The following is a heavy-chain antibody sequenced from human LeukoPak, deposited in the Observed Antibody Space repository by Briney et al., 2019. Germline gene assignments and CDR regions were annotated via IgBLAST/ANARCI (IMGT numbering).Heavy chain of an antibody. CDR3: ARDYGSIVNWFDP. J-gene: IGHJ5*02. CDR2: INPNSGGT. Sequence: ASVKVSCKASGYTFTSYDINWVRQATGQRLEWMGRINPNSGGTNYAQKFQGRVTMTRDTSISTAYMELSRLRSDDTAVYYCARDYGSIVNWFDPWGQGTLVTVSS. V-gene: IGHV1-2*06. D-gene: IGHD1-26*01. CDR1: GYTFTSYD.